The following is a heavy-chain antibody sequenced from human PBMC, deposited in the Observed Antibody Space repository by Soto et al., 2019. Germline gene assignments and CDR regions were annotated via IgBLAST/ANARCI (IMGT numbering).Heavy chain of an antibody. J-gene: IGHJ6*03. CDR2: ISSNGVGT. V-gene: IGHV3-64*01. CDR3: ARRARPDFYYMDV. Sequence: EVQLAESGGGLAQPGGSLRLSCAASGFTLCGYAMDWVRQAPGKGLEYVSGISSNGVGTYYANSVQGRFTSSRDNSKNTVYLQMGSLRPEDMAVYYCARRARPDFYYMDVWGKGTTVTVSS. D-gene: IGHD6-6*01. CDR1: GFTLCGYA.